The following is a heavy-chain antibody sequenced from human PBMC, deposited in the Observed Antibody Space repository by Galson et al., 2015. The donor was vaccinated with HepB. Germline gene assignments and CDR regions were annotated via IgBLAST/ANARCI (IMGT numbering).Heavy chain of an antibody. D-gene: IGHD3-22*01. Sequence: SLRLSCAASGLTFSDYHMRWIRQAPGKGLEWVSHITSSGINKYYADPVKGRFTVSRDNAKNSLYLYMNSLRAEDTAVYYCASPSRVTMMINACFMDVWGKGTTVTVSS. V-gene: IGHV3-11*01. CDR1: GLTFSDYH. CDR2: ITSSGINK. J-gene: IGHJ6*03. CDR3: ASPSRVTMMINACFMDV.